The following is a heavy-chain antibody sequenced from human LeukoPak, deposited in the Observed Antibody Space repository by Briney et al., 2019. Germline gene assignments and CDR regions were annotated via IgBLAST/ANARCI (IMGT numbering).Heavy chain of an antibody. Sequence: SETLSLTCAVYGGSFSGYYWSWIRQPPGKGLEWIGEINHSGSTNYNPSLKSRVTISLDTSKNQFSLKLSSVTAADTAVYYCARAGQQLGPAGMDVWGQGTTVTVSS. D-gene: IGHD6-13*01. V-gene: IGHV4-34*01. J-gene: IGHJ6*02. CDR3: ARAGQQLGPAGMDV. CDR2: INHSGST. CDR1: GGSFSGYY.